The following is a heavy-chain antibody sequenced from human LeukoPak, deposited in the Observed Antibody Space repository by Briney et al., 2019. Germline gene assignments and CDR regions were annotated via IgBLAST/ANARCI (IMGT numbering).Heavy chain of an antibody. D-gene: IGHD3-22*01. Sequence: PGGSLRLSCAASGFTVSSNYMSWVRQAPGKGLEWVSVIYSGGSTYYADSVKGRFTISRDNSKNTLYLQMNSLRAEDTAVYYCARQDSSGYYPFDNWGQGTLVTVSS. J-gene: IGHJ4*02. CDR3: ARQDSSGYYPFDN. V-gene: IGHV3-66*04. CDR2: IYSGGST. CDR1: GFTVSSNY.